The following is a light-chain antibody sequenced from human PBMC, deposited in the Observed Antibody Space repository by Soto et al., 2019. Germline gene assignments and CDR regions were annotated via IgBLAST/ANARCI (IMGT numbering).Light chain of an antibody. CDR2: GNS. J-gene: IGLJ3*02. V-gene: IGLV1-40*01. Sequence: QSVLTQPPSVSGAPGQRVTISCTGSSPNIGAGYDVHWYQQLPGTAPKLLIYGNSNRPSGVPDRFSGSKSGTSASLAITGLQAEDEADYYCQSYDSRLSGHWVFGGGTKVTVL. CDR3: QSYDSRLSGHWV. CDR1: SPNIGAGYD.